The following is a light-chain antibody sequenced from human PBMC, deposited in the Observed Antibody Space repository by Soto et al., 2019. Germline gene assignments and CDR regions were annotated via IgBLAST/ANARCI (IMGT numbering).Light chain of an antibody. Sequence: EIVLTQSPGTLSLSPGERATLSCRASQSVSSSYLAWYQQKPGQAPRLLIYGASSRATGIPDRFSGSGSGTDFTLTSSRLEPDDYAVYYCQQYGSSPDTFGRGTKLEIK. CDR1: QSVSSSY. V-gene: IGKV3-20*01. CDR3: QQYGSSPDT. J-gene: IGKJ2*01. CDR2: GAS.